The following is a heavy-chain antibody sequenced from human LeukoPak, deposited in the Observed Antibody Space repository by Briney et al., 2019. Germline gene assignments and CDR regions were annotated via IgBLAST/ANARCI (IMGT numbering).Heavy chain of an antibody. D-gene: IGHD2-15*01. CDR3: ARRHAGYCSGSSCPPIYHYGMDV. Sequence: SETLSLTCAVSGGSITSSTSYWGWIRQPPGKGLEWIGRIYYSGSTLFTPSLKSRVTISVDTSKNQLSLKLSSVTAADTAVYYCARRHAGYCSGSSCPPIYHYGMDVWGQGTTVTVSS. CDR2: IYYSGST. J-gene: IGHJ6*02. V-gene: IGHV4-39*07. CDR1: GGSITSSTSY.